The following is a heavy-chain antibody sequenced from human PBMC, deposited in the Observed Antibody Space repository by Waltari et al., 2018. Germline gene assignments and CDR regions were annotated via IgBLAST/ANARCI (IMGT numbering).Heavy chain of an antibody. Sequence: QVQLVQSGAEVKKPGASVKVSCKASGYTFTSYYMHWVRQAPGQGLEWMGIINPSGGSTRYAQKFQGRVTMTRDTSTSTVYMELSSLRSEDTAVYYCARDRSGFSYGDYPRGAFDIWGQGTMVTVSS. CDR3: ARDRSGFSYGDYPRGAFDI. V-gene: IGHV1-46*01. D-gene: IGHD4-17*01. CDR1: GYTFTSYY. J-gene: IGHJ3*02. CDR2: INPSGGST.